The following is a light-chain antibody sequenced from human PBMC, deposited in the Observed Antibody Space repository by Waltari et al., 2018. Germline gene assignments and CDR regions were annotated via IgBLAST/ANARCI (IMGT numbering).Light chain of an antibody. CDR1: DSDVGAYDF. V-gene: IGLV2-14*01. J-gene: IGLJ1*01. CDR3: SSYTTSSAPGV. CDR2: EVS. Sequence: QSALTQPASVSGSPGPSITISCSGTDSDVGAYDFVSWYQQHPCKAPHLIIYEVSNRPSGISNRFSASNSGNTASLTISGLQAEDEADYYCSSYTTSSAPGVFGTGTRVTVL.